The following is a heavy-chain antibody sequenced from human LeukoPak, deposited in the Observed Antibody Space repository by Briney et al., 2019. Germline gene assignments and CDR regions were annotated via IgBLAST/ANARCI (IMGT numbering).Heavy chain of an antibody. J-gene: IGHJ5*02. CDR1: GGSISSGGYY. CDR2: IYYSGST. CDR3: ARFGELLYWFDP. Sequence: SETLSLTCTVSGGSISSGGYYWSWIRQHPGKGLEWIGYIYYSGSTCYNPSLKSRVTISVDTSKNQFSLKLSSVTAADTAVYYCARFGELLYWFDPWGQGTLVTVSS. V-gene: IGHV4-31*03. D-gene: IGHD3-10*01.